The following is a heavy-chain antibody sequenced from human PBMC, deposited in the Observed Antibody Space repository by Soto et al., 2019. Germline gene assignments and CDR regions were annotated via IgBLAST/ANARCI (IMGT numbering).Heavy chain of an antibody. J-gene: IGHJ3*02. D-gene: IGHD6-19*01. CDR3: AKPLRPYSSGWYLDI. CDR1: GYTFTSYG. V-gene: IGHV1-18*01. Sequence: ASVKVSCKASGYTFTSYGISWVRQAPGQGLEWMGWISAYNGNTNYAQKLQGRVTMTTDTSTSTAYMELRSLRSDDTAVYYCAKPLRPYSSGWYLDIWGQGTMVTVSS. CDR2: ISAYNGNT.